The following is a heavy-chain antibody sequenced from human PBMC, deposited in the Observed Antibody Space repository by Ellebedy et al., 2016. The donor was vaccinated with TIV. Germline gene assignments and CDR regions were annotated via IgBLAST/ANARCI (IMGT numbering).Heavy chain of an antibody. J-gene: IGHJ6*02. V-gene: IGHV3-11*04. Sequence: GESLKISCAASGFTFSDYYMSWIRQAPGKGLEWVSYISSSGSTIYYADSVKGRFTISRDNAKNSLYLQMSSLRAEDTAVYYCAREMGYCSGGSCYARLYYYFGMDVWGQGTTVTVSS. CDR3: AREMGYCSGGSCYARLYYYFGMDV. CDR2: ISSSGSTI. D-gene: IGHD2-15*01. CDR1: GFTFSDYY.